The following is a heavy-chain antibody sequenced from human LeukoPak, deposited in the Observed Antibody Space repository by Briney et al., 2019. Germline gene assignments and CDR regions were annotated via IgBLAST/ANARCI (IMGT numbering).Heavy chain of an antibody. V-gene: IGHV1-18*01. CDR3: ARATGDYGPSYYYYYGMDV. D-gene: IGHD4-17*01. CDR1: GYTFTSYG. CDR2: ISAYNGNT. J-gene: IGHJ6*02. Sequence: ASVKVSCKASGYTFTSYGISWVRQAPGQGLEWMGWISAYNGNTNYAQKLQGRVTMTTDTSTSTAYMELRSLRSDDTAVYYCARATGDYGPSYYYYYGMDVWGQGTTATVSS.